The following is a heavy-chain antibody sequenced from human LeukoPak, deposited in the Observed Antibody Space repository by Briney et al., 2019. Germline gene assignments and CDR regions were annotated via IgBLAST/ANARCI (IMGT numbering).Heavy chain of an antibody. D-gene: IGHD6-6*01. J-gene: IGHJ5*02. CDR3: ARDLYSSSSVNWFDP. CDR2: ISYDENTK. V-gene: IGHV3-30*04. Sequence: GGSLRLSCAASGFAFSSHAMHWVRQAPGKGLEWVAAISYDENTKYYADSVKGRFTISRDNSRNTLYLQMNSLRADDTALYYCARDLYSSSSVNWFDPWGQGTLVTVSS. CDR1: GFAFSSHA.